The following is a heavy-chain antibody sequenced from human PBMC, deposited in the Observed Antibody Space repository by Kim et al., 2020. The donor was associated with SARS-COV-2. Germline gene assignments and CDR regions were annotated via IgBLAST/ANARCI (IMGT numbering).Heavy chain of an antibody. CDR3: AREGRVVAAAGTLNWFDP. J-gene: IGHJ5*02. V-gene: IGHV4-38-2*02. CDR2: IYHSGST. Sequence: SETLSLTCTVSGYSISSGYYWGWIRQPPGKGLEWIGSIYHSGSTYYNPSLKSRVTISVDTSKNQFSLKLSSVTAADTAVYYCAREGRVVAAAGTLNWFDPWGQGTLVTVSS. CDR1: GYSISSGYY. D-gene: IGHD6-13*01.